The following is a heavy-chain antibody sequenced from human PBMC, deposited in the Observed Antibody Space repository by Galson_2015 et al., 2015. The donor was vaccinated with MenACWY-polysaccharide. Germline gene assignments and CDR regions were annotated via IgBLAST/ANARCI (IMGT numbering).Heavy chain of an antibody. Sequence: SLRLSCAASGFSFSIYWMHWVRHAPGKGLVWVSRINADGSATDYADSVRGRFTISRDNAKNTLYLEMNSLRAEDTAVYYCTKAGAKHCRGSSCYFNWFDPWGQGTLVTVSS. J-gene: IGHJ5*02. CDR3: TKAGAKHCRGSSCYFNWFDP. V-gene: IGHV3-74*01. D-gene: IGHD2-15*01. CDR2: INADGSAT. CDR1: GFSFSIYW.